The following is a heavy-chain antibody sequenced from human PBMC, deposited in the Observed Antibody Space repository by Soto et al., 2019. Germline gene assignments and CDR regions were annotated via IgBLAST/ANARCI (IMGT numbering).Heavy chain of an antibody. D-gene: IGHD2-2*01. V-gene: IGHV3-33*01. CDR3: ARGRLYCSSTSCYPSMFDP. CDR2: IWYDGSNK. CDR1: GFTFSSYG. J-gene: IGHJ5*02. Sequence: PGGSLRLSCAASGFTFSSYGMHWVRQAPGKGLEWVAVIWYDGSNKYYADSVKGRFTISRDNSKNTLYLQMNSLRAEDTAVYYCARGRLYCSSTSCYPSMFDPWGQGTLVTVSS.